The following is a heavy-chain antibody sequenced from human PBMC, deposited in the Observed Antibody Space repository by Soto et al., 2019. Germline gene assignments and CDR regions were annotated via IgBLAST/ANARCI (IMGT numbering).Heavy chain of an antibody. V-gene: IGHV4-34*01. J-gene: IGHJ4*02. D-gene: IGHD3-10*01. CDR1: GGSFSDYY. CDR2: INHSGST. Sequence: SETLSLTCAVYGGSFSDYYWSWIRQPPRKGLEWIGEINHSGSTNDNPSLKSRVTLSVDTSKNQFSLNLKSVTAADTAVYFCARGSRRGIDYWGQGTLVTVSS. CDR3: ARGSRRGIDY.